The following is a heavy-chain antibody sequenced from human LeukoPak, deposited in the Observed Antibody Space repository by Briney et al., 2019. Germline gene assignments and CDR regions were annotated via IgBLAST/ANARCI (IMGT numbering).Heavy chain of an antibody. CDR3: ARGSPMLDFDY. J-gene: IGHJ4*02. CDR2: IYYSGST. CDR1: GGSISSHY. V-gene: IGHV4-59*11. D-gene: IGHD3-10*02. Sequence: PSETPSLTCTVSGGSISSHYWSWIRQPPGKGLEWIGYIYYSGSTNYNPSLKSRVTISVDTSKNQFSLKLSSVTAADTAVYYCARGSPMLDFDYWGQGTLVTVSS.